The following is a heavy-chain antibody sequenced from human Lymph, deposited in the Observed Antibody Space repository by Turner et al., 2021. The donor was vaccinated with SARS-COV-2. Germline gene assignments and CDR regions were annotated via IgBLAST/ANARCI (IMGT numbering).Heavy chain of an antibody. CDR3: ARDLGPLAFDI. CDR2: IYIVGTT. J-gene: IGHJ3*02. V-gene: IGHV3-53*02. Sequence: EVQLVETGGGLIQPGGSLRLSWAASGFTVSSNYMSWVRQVPEKGLEWVSVIYIVGTTYYADSVKGRFTISRDNSKNTLYLQMNSLRAEDTAVYYCARDLGPLAFDIWGQGTMVTVSS. CDR1: GFTVSSNY.